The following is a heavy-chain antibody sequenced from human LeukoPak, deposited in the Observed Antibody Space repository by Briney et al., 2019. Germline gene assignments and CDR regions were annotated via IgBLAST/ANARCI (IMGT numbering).Heavy chain of an antibody. V-gene: IGHV1-18*01. CDR3: ARAGPLWDAFDI. Sequence: ASVKVSCKASGYTFTSYGISWVRQAPGQGLEWMGWISAYNGNTNYAQKLQGRVTMTTDTSTSTAYMELSRLRSDDTAVYYCARAGPLWDAFDIWGQGTMVTVSS. CDR1: GYTFTSYG. D-gene: IGHD2-21*01. J-gene: IGHJ3*02. CDR2: ISAYNGNT.